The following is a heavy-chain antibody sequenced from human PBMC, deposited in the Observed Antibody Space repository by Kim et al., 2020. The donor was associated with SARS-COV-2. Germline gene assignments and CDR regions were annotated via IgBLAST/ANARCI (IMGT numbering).Heavy chain of an antibody. CDR1: GFTFSSYS. CDR3: ARALVPAANGVGY. D-gene: IGHD2-2*01. CDR2: ISSSSSYI. V-gene: IGHV3-21*01. Sequence: GGSLRLSCAASGFTFSSYSMNWVRQAPGKGLEWVSSISSSSSYIYYADSVKGRFTISRDNAKNSLYLQMNSLRAEDTAVYYCARALVPAANGVGYWGQGTLVTVSS. J-gene: IGHJ4*02.